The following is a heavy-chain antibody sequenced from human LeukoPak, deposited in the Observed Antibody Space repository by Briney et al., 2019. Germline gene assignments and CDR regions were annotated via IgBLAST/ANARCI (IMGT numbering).Heavy chain of an antibody. CDR3: TRIPNSANFPNWFDP. J-gene: IGHJ5*02. CDR1: GFTFSSST. D-gene: IGHD4/OR15-4a*01. Sequence: PGGSLRLSCAASGFTFSSSTMNWVRRAPGKGLEGGSSISGSSNYIYYADSVKGRFTISRDNAKNSLYLQMNSLRAEDTAVYYCTRIPNSANFPNWFDPWGQGNLVTVSS. CDR2: ISGSSNYI. V-gene: IGHV3-21*01.